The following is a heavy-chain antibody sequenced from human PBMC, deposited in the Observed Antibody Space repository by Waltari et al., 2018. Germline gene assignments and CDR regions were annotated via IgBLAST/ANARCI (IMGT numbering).Heavy chain of an antibody. J-gene: IGHJ4*02. D-gene: IGHD3-22*01. CDR1: GFTFDNYA. CDR3: AKDRRSGYYFGYFDY. Sequence: EVQLVESGGGLVQPGRSLRLSCAASGFTFDNYAMHGVRQAPGKGLGWVSGLSRNSDNVGYADSVKGRFTISRDNAKNSLYLQMNSLRAEDTALYFCAKDRRSGYYFGYFDYWGQGTLVTVSS. CDR2: LSRNSDNV. V-gene: IGHV3-9*01.